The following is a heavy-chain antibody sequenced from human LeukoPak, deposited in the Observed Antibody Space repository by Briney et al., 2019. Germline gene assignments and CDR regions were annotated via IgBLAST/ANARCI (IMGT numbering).Heavy chain of an antibody. V-gene: IGHV3-23*01. CDR3: AKEGRLTVAAVVVENYFDF. D-gene: IGHD3-22*01. CDR2: ISGSGGHT. J-gene: IGHJ4*02. Sequence: PGGSLRLSCVGSGFTFSRSAMSWVRLAPGKGLEWVSGISGSGGHTYYTDSVKGRFTISRDNSKTTVSLQMNSLTTDDTAVYYCAKEGRLTVAAVVVENYFDFWGQGTLVTVSS. CDR1: GFTFSRSA.